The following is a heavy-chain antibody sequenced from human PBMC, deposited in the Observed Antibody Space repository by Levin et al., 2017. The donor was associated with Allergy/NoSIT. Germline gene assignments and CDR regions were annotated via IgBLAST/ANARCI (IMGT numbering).Heavy chain of an antibody. CDR3: AKGVTPQA. D-gene: IGHD2-21*02. V-gene: IGHV3-53*01. CDR2: IYSNGST. J-gene: IGHJ4*02. CDR1: GFTVSSNY. Sequence: GGSLRLSCVASGFTVSSNYMSWVRQAPGKGLEWVSVIYSNGSTYYADSVKGRFTISRDDSKNTVYLQMNSLRAEDTAVYYCAKGVTPQAWGQGTLVTVSS.